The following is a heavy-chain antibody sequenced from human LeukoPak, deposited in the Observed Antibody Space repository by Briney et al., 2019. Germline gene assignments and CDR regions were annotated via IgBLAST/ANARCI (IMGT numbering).Heavy chain of an antibody. J-gene: IGHJ5*02. Sequence: GASVKVSCKASGYTFTGYYMHWVRQAPGQGREWMGWINPNSGGTNYAQKFQGRVTMTRDTSISTAYMELSRLRSDDTAVYYCARGAPPVLLWFGESLGNWFDPWGQGTLVTVSS. D-gene: IGHD3-10*01. CDR2: INPNSGGT. CDR3: ARGAPPVLLWFGESLGNWFDP. V-gene: IGHV1-2*02. CDR1: GYTFTGYY.